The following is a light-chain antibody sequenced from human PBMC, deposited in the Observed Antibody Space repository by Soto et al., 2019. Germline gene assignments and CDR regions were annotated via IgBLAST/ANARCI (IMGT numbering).Light chain of an antibody. J-gene: IGKJ4*01. CDR3: QQYDNLPVT. CDR1: QDISNF. Sequence: DIQMTQSPSTLSASVGDRVTITCQASQDISNFLNWYHQTPGKAPQLLIYDVSNLQPGVASRFSGSGSGIDFTFTIDSLQPEDIGTFYWQQYDNLPVTFGGGTRVEI. CDR2: DVS. V-gene: IGKV1-33*01.